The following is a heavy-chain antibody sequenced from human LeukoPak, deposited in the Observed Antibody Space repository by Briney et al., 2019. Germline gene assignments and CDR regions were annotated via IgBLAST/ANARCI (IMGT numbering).Heavy chain of an antibody. Sequence: GGSLRLSCAASGFTFSSYSMNWVRQAPGKGLEWVSSISSSSSYIYYADSVKGRFTISRDNAKNSLCLQMNSLRAEDTAVYYCARGDTAMPRHNWFDPWGQGTLVTVSS. CDR2: ISSSSSYI. J-gene: IGHJ5*02. D-gene: IGHD5-18*01. V-gene: IGHV3-21*01. CDR3: ARGDTAMPRHNWFDP. CDR1: GFTFSSYS.